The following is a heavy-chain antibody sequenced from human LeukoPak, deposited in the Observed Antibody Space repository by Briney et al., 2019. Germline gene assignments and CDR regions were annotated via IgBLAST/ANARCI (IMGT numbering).Heavy chain of an antibody. V-gene: IGHV3-48*01. CDR1: GFTFSSHS. CDR2: ISSSSSTI. J-gene: IGHJ4*02. Sequence: QPGGSLRLSCAASGFTFSSHSMNWVRQAPGKGLEWVSYISSSSSTIYYADSVKGRFTISRDNAKSSLYLQMNSLRAEDTAVYYCARGAYYYEDWGQGTLVTVSS. CDR3: ARGAYYYED. D-gene: IGHD3-22*01.